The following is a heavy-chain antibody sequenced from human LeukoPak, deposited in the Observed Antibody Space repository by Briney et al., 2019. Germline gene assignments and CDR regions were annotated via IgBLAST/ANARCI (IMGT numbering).Heavy chain of an antibody. D-gene: IGHD2-2*01. CDR3: ARVRAYIVGVPAAGFYYYGMDV. Sequence: GGSLTLSCRLSGLTFCDFYMHWVRHAPEEGREWVSSISSRSNIYYADSVKGRFTIPRENAKNSLYLQMNSLRAEDAAVYYCARVRAYIVGVPAAGFYYYGMDVWGKGTTVTVPS. V-gene: IGHV3-69-1*01. J-gene: IGHJ6*04. CDR2: ISSRSNI. CDR1: GLTFCDFY.